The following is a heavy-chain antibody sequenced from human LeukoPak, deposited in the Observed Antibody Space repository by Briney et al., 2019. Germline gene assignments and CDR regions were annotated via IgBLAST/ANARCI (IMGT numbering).Heavy chain of an antibody. Sequence: GRSRRLSCAASGFTFSSYAMHWVRQAPGKGLEWVAVISYDGSNKYYADSVKGRFTISRDNPKNTLYLQMNSLRAEDTAVYYCARGGYDFWSGYPMVDPWGQGTLVTVSS. J-gene: IGHJ5*02. D-gene: IGHD3-3*01. CDR3: ARGGYDFWSGYPMVDP. CDR1: GFTFSSYA. CDR2: ISYDGSNK. V-gene: IGHV3-30-3*01.